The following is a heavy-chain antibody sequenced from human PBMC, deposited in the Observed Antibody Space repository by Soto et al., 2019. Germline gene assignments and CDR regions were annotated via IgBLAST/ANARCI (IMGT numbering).Heavy chain of an antibody. CDR2: IYYSGST. V-gene: IGHV4-39*01. D-gene: IGHD3-22*01. J-gene: IGHJ4*02. CDR1: GGSISSSSYY. CDR3: ARPKMDYDSTGYYFDY. Sequence: PSETLSLTCTVSGGSISSSSYYWGWIRQPPGKGLEWIGSIYYSGSTYYTPSLKSRVTISLDTSKNQFSLKLSSVTAADTVVYYCARPKMDYDSTGYYFDYWGQGTLVTVSS.